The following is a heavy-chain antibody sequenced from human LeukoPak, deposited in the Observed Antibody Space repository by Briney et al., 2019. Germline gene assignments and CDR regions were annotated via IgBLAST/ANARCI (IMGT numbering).Heavy chain of an antibody. J-gene: IGHJ3*02. Sequence: GASVKVSCKASGYTFTSYDINWVRQATGQGLEWMGWMNPNSGNTGYAQKFQGRVTMTTDTSTSTAYMELRSLRSDDTAVYYCAREVEASGQWLVRDDAFDIWGQGTMVTVSS. CDR1: GYTFTSYD. D-gene: IGHD6-19*01. CDR3: AREVEASGQWLVRDDAFDI. V-gene: IGHV1-8*01. CDR2: MNPNSGNT.